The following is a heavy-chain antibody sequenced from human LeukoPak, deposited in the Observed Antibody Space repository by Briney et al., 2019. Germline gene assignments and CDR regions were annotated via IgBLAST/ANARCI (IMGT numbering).Heavy chain of an antibody. CDR1: GFTFSTYA. V-gene: IGHV3-23*01. J-gene: IGHJ4*02. Sequence: PGGSLRLSCAASGFTFSTYAMSWVRQAPGKGLEWVSPISRSGDSTYYADSVRGRFTISRDISKSTLYLEMSSLRAEDTAVYYCAIQAGGYYQPLDFWGQGTLVTVSS. CDR2: ISRSGDST. CDR3: AIQAGGYYQPLDF. D-gene: IGHD3-22*01.